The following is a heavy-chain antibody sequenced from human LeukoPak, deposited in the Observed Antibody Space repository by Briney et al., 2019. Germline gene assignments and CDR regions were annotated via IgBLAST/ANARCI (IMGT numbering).Heavy chain of an antibody. V-gene: IGHV1-2*02. CDR2: INPNSGGT. Sequence: ASVKVSCKASGYTFTGYYMHWVRQAPGQGLGWMGWINPNSGGTNYAQKFQGRVTMTGDTSISTAYMELSRLRSDDTAVYYCARELISGDWTWDIWGQGTMVTVSS. J-gene: IGHJ3*02. CDR3: ARELISGDWTWDI. CDR1: GYTFTGYY. D-gene: IGHD2-21*02.